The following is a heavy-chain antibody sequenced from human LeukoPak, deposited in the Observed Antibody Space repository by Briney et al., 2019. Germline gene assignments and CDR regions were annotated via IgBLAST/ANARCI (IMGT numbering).Heavy chain of an antibody. D-gene: IGHD2-15*01. CDR2: INHSGST. Sequence: SETLSLTCAVYGGSFSGYYWSWIRQPPGKGLEWIGEINHSGSTNYNPSLKSRVTISVDTSKNQFSLKLSSVTAADTAAYYCTYSRAFDYWGQGTLVTVSS. J-gene: IGHJ4*02. CDR3: TYSRAFDY. V-gene: IGHV4-34*01. CDR1: GGSFSGYY.